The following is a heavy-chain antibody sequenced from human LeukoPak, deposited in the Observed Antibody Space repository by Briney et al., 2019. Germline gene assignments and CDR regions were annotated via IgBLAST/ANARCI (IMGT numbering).Heavy chain of an antibody. CDR3: AKAWELLGYSYYMEV. J-gene: IGHJ6*03. CDR2: VRVKGRST. V-gene: IGHV3-23*01. Sequence: GGSLRLSCAASGFTFSSYAMSWVRQAPGKGLEWVSAVRVKGRSTYYADSVKGRFSISRDNSKNTLYLQMNSLRAEDTAVYYCAKAWELLGYSYYMEVWGKGTT. CDR1: GFTFSSYA. D-gene: IGHD1-26*01.